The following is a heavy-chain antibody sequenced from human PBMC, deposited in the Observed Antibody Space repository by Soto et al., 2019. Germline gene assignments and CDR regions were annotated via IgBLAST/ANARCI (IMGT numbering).Heavy chain of an antibody. CDR1: GGSFSNDY. CDR2: AYPTAHRRHT. V-gene: IGHV4-59*01. J-gene: IGHJ4*02. D-gene: IGHD5-18*01. Sequence: SETLALTRPVSGGSFSNDYCSCLRQPPGNGLWWIVCAYPTAHRRHTSDKLGLKSRVTISGDASKNQFSLNLNSVTAADTAVYYCARAPVEYSFGYEMYSFDYWGQGTLVTVS. CDR3: ARAPVEYSFGYEMYSFDY.